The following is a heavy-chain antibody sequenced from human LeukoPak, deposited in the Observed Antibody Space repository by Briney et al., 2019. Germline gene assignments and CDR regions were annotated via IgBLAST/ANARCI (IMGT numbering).Heavy chain of an antibody. D-gene: IGHD3-10*01. CDR3: ARAENYYGSGPYWFDP. V-gene: IGHV1-18*01. CDR1: GYTFTSYG. CDR2: ISAYNGNT. J-gene: IGHJ5*02. Sequence: GASVKVSCKASGYTFTSYGISWVRQAPGQGLEWMGWISAYNGNTNYAQKLQGRVTMTTDTSTSTAYMELRSLRSDDTAVYYCARAENYYGSGPYWFDPWGQGTLVTVSS.